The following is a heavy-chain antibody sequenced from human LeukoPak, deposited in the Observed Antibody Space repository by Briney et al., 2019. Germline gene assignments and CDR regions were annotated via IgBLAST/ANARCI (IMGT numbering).Heavy chain of an antibody. CDR2: IFYSGST. J-gene: IGHJ4*02. Sequence: TSETLSLTCTVSGGSISSSIYYWGWIRQPPGKGLEWIGSIFYSGSTYYNPSLKRRVTISVDTSKNQFSLKLSSVTAADTAVYYCARRARGSYLYYFDYWGQGTLVTVSS. V-gene: IGHV4-39*01. D-gene: IGHD3-10*01. CDR1: GGSISSSIYY. CDR3: ARRARGSYLYYFDY.